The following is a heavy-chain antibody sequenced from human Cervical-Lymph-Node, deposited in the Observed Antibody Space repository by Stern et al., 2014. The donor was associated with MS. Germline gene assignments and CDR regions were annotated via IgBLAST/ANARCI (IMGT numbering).Heavy chain of an antibody. CDR2: ISYTGST. Sequence: QVQLVQSGPGLVKPSETLSLTCSVSGGSMSGYYWSWIRQPPGKGLEWIGYISYTGSTTYHPSLQSRVTISADPSQNHLPLTLASVTAADTAVYYCARMTQLLRSDCDPWGRGTLVIVSS. CDR1: GGSMSGYY. V-gene: IGHV4-59*08. D-gene: IGHD4-17*01. CDR3: ARMTQLLRSDCDP. J-gene: IGHJ5*02.